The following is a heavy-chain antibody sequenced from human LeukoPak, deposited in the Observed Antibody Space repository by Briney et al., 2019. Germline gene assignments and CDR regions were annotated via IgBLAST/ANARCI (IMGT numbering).Heavy chain of an antibody. Sequence: ASVTVSCTASGGTFSSYAISWVRQAPGQGLEWMGRIIPILGIANYAQKFQGRVTITADKSTSTAYMELRSLRSDDTAVYYCARAYDNSGYHFYWGQGTLVTVSS. CDR2: IIPILGIA. V-gene: IGHV1-69*04. CDR1: GGTFSSYA. D-gene: IGHD3-22*01. J-gene: IGHJ4*02. CDR3: ARAYDNSGYHFY.